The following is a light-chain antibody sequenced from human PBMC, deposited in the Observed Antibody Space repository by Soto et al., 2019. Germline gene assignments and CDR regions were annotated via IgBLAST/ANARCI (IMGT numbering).Light chain of an antibody. CDR3: AAWDDSLNGPV. CDR2: FDD. J-gene: IGLJ3*02. CDR1: SSNIGNNA. Sequence: QSVLTQPPSVSTTPRQRVTISCSRSSSNIGNNAVNWYQQVPGKAPKLLIHFDDRVASGISDRFSGSKSGTSASLAISGLQSEDEADYYCAAWDDSLNGPVFGGGTKLTVL. V-gene: IGLV1-36*01.